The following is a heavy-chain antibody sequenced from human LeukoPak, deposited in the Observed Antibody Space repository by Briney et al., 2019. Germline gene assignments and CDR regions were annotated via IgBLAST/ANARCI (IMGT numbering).Heavy chain of an antibody. CDR1: CVSISSVLYY. D-gene: IGHD5-24*01. V-gene: IGHV4-31*03. CDR3: ARDKGDYFYYGLDV. Sequence: SETLSLTCSVSCVSISSVLYYWTWIRQHPGKGLEWIGYIYYSGSTYYNPSLESRVTISVDMSKTQFSLKLSSVTAADTAVYYCARDKGDYFYYGLDVWGKGTTVTVSS. CDR2: IYYSGST. J-gene: IGHJ6*04.